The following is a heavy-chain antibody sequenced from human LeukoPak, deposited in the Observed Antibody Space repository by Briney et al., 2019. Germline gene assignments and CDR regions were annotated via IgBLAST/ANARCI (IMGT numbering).Heavy chain of an antibody. J-gene: IGHJ6*03. Sequence: PSETLSHTCTVSGGSISSYYWNWIWQPPGKGLEWIGYIYYSGSTNYNPSLKSRVTISVDTSKNQFSLKLSSVTAADTAVYYCAREAPYYYMDVWGKGTTVTVSS. CDR2: IYYSGST. CDR3: AREAPYYYMDV. V-gene: IGHV4-59*01. CDR1: GGSISSYY.